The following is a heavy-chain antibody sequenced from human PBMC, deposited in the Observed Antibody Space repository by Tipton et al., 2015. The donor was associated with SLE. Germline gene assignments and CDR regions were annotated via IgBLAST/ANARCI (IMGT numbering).Heavy chain of an antibody. D-gene: IGHD3-10*01. Sequence: TLSLTCTVSGGSISSSSYYWGWIRQPPGKGLEWIGSIYYSGSTYYNPSLKSRVTISVDTSKNQFSLKLSSVTAADTAVYYCAREVEYYYGSGSLNWFDPWGQGTLVTVSS. J-gene: IGHJ5*02. CDR1: GGSISSSSYY. V-gene: IGHV4-39*07. CDR2: IYYSGST. CDR3: AREVEYYYGSGSLNWFDP.